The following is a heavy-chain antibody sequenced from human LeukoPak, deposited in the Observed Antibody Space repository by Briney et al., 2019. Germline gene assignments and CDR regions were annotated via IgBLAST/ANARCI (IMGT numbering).Heavy chain of an antibody. CDR2: ISGSGGTT. Sequence: TGGSLRLSCAASGFTFSRYAMSWVRQAPGKGLERVSVISGSGGTTYYPDSVKGRFTIFRDNSKNTLYLQMNSLRAEDTAVYYCAKTRIAAVGTADYWGQGTLVTVSS. CDR3: AKTRIAAVGTADY. D-gene: IGHD6-13*01. J-gene: IGHJ4*02. CDR1: GFTFSRYA. V-gene: IGHV3-23*01.